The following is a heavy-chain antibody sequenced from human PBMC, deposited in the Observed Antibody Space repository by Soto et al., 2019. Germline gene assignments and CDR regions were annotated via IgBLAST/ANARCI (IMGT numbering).Heavy chain of an antibody. Sequence: GESLKISCAASGFTFSSYAMSWVRQAPGKGLEWVSAISGSGGSTYYADSVKGRFTISRDNSKNTLYLQMNSLRAEDTAVYYCAKGGHRYYFDYWGQGTLVTVSS. CDR2: ISGSGGST. J-gene: IGHJ4*02. V-gene: IGHV3-23*01. CDR3: AKGGHRYYFDY. CDR1: GFTFSSYA.